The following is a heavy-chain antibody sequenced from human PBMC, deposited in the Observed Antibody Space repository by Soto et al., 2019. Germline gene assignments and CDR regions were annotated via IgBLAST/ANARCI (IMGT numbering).Heavy chain of an antibody. CDR3: ATSAQREQLAYDFDY. CDR1: GFTFSSYA. D-gene: IGHD6-6*01. J-gene: IGHJ4*02. V-gene: IGHV3-23*01. CDR2: ISGRGGST. Sequence: GGSLRISCAASGFTFSSYAMSWVRQAPGKGLEWVSAISGRGGSTYYADSVKDRFTISRDNSKNTLYLQMNSLRAEDTDVYYCATSAQREQLAYDFDYWGQGPLVTVSS.